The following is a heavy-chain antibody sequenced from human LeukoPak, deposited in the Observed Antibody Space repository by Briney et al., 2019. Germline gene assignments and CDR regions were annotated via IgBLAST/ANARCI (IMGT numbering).Heavy chain of an antibody. CDR1: GFTFETYW. D-gene: IGHD4-17*01. J-gene: IGHJ4*02. CDR3: ARDEPTVTTGPPVGS. CDR2: INGYGSTT. Sequence: QAGGSLRLSCAASGFTFETYWMHWVRQAPGKGLVWVSCINGYGSTTNYADSAKGRFTISRDNAKNTLYLQMNSLRVEDTAVYYCARDEPTVTTGPPVGSWGQGTLVTVSS. V-gene: IGHV3-74*01.